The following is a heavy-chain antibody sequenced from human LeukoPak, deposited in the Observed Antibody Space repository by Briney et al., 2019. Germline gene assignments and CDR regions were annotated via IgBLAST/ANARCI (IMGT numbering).Heavy chain of an antibody. J-gene: IGHJ4*02. CDR3: ASLTVTSGDIDY. D-gene: IGHD4-11*01. Sequence: GRSLRLSCAASGFTFDDSAMHWVRQAPGKGLEWVSGISYHSRNIRYADSVKGRFTISRDNAKNTLYLQMNSLRAEDTAVYYCASLTVTSGDIDYWGQGTLVTVSS. CDR1: GFTFDDSA. CDR2: ISYHSRNI. V-gene: IGHV3-9*01.